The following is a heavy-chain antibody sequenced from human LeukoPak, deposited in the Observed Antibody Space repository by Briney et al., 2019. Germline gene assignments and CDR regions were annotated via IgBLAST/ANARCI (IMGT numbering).Heavy chain of an antibody. J-gene: IGHJ4*02. V-gene: IGHV3-48*03. Sequence: GGSLRLSCAASGFTFSNYEMNWVRQAPGKGLEWVSYISSSGSTIYYTDSVKGRFTISRDNAKNSLYLQMKSLSAEDTAIYYCARDHGGKIVDGGLDYWGQGTLVTVSS. D-gene: IGHD4-23*01. CDR1: GFTFSNYE. CDR3: ARDHGGKIVDGGLDY. CDR2: ISSSGSTI.